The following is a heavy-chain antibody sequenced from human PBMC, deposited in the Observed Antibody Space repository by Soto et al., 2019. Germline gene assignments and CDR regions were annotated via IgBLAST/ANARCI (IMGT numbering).Heavy chain of an antibody. D-gene: IGHD3-16*01. CDR3: TRTRGGEGDFDY. J-gene: IGHJ4*02. V-gene: IGHV3-72*01. CDR1: GFTFRDHY. Sequence: EVQLVESGGGLVQPGGSLRLSCAVSGFTFRDHYMDWVRQAPGKGLEWIARSRNKAYGYTTEYAASVAGRFTISRDDSKNSLYLPMNSLKIEDTAVYYCTRTRGGEGDFDYWGQGALVTVSS. CDR2: SRNKAYGYTT.